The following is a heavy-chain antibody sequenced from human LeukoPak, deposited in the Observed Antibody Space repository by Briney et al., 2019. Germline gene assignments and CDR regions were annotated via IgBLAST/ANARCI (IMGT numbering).Heavy chain of an antibody. CDR3: ASGYALDFDY. CDR2: ISWNSGSI. D-gene: IGHD2-15*01. CDR1: GFTFDDYA. V-gene: IGHV3-9*01. J-gene: IGHJ4*02. Sequence: GRSLRLSCAASGFTFDDYAMHWVRHAPGKGLEWVSGISWNSGSIGYADSVKGRFTISRDNAKNSLYLQMNSLRAEDTAVYYCASGYALDFDYWGQGTLVTVSS.